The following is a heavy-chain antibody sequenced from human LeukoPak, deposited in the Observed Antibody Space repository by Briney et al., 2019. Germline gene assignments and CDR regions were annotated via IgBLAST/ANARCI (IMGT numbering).Heavy chain of an antibody. D-gene: IGHD6-6*01. J-gene: IGHJ5*02. Sequence: SETLSLTCTVSGGSISSYYWSWIRQPPGKGLEWIGYIYTSGSTNYNPSLKSRVTISVDTSKNQFSLKLSSVTAADTAVYYCARLGSSSWFDPWGQGTLVTVSS. CDR2: IYTSGST. V-gene: IGHV4-4*09. CDR1: GGSISSYY. CDR3: ARLGSSSWFDP.